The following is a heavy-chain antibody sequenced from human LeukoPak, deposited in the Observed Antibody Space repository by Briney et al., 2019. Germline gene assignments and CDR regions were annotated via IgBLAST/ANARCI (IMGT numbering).Heavy chain of an antibody. CDR3: ARDVWGIDY. CDR2: IDGGGGAT. J-gene: IGHJ4*02. V-gene: IGHV3-23*01. D-gene: IGHD7-27*01. Sequence: PGGSLRLSCAASGFTFSNYVMSWVRQAPGKGLEWVSAIDGGGGATTYADSVKGRFTVSRDNSKSTLYLQMNSLRAEDTAVYYCARDVWGIDYWGQGTLVTVSS. CDR1: GFTFSNYV.